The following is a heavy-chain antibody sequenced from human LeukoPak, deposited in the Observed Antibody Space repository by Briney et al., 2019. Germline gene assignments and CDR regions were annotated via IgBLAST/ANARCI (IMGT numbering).Heavy chain of an antibody. CDR1: GFTFSSYA. J-gene: IGHJ1*01. CDR2: ISGSGGIT. D-gene: IGHD2-15*01. CDR3: AKRRESCSGGTCGAEYFQH. Sequence: PGGSLRLSCAASGFTFSSYAMAWGRQAPGKGQEWVSAISGSGGITLYADPGKGRFTISRDNSKNTLYPQMHSLRAEDTAVYYCAKRRESCSGGTCGAEYFQHWGQGTLVIVSS. V-gene: IGHV3-23*01.